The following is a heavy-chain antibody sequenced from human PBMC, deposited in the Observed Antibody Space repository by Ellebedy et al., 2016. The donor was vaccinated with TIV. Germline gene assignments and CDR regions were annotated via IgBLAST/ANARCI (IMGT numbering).Heavy chain of an antibody. D-gene: IGHD2-8*01. CDR2: IAHDGSLT. Sequence: PGGSLRLSCAASGFTFSIYGMHWVRQAPGKGLEWLAVIAHDGSLTFYADSVKGRFTISRDSAKNTVYLQMNSLRTEDTAIYYCAKEAAARMASALDYWGQGTLVTVSS. CDR1: GFTFSIYG. V-gene: IGHV3-30*18. J-gene: IGHJ4*02. CDR3: AKEAAARMASALDY.